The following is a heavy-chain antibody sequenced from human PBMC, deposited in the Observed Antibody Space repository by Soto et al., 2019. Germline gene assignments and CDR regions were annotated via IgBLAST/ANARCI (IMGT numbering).Heavy chain of an antibody. D-gene: IGHD3-9*01. Sequence: GGSLRLSCAASGFTFSSYGMHWVRQAPGKGLEWVAVISYDGSNKYYADSVKGRFTISRDNSKNTLYLQMNSLRAEDTAVYYWSKGDDMLTGYGTIDYYYYMDVWGQGTTVTVSS. J-gene: IGHJ6*03. CDR1: GFTFSSYG. V-gene: IGHV3-30*18. CDR3: SKGDDMLTGYGTIDYYYYMDV. CDR2: ISYDGSNK.